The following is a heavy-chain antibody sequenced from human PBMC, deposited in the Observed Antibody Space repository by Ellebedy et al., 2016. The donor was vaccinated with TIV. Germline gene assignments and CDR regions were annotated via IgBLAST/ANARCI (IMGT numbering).Heavy chain of an antibody. D-gene: IGHD1-26*01. J-gene: IGHJ3*01. Sequence: GESLKISCAASGFTFSSYGMHWVRQAPGKGLEWVAFIRYDESNKYYADSVKGRFTISRDNSKNTLYLQMNSLRAEDTAVYYCVNEWELLQGFTWGQGTMVTVSS. V-gene: IGHV3-30*02. CDR1: GFTFSSYG. CDR2: IRYDESNK. CDR3: VNEWELLQGFT.